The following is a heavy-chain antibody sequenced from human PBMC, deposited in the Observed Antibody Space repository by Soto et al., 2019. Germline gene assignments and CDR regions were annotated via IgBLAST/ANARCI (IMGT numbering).Heavy chain of an antibody. CDR1: GYTFTSYG. CDR3: ARARSDFTEYYYYMDV. D-gene: IGHD3-3*01. Sequence: ASVKVSCKASGYTFTSYGISWVRQAPGQGLEWMGWISAYNGNTNYAQKLQGRVTMTTDTSTSTAYMELRSLRSDDTAVYYCARARSDFTEYYYYMDVWGKGATVTVSS. CDR2: ISAYNGNT. J-gene: IGHJ6*03. V-gene: IGHV1-18*01.